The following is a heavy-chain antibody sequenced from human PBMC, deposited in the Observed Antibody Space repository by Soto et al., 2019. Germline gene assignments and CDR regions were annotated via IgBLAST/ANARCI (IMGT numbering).Heavy chain of an antibody. CDR1: RNNVDTEL. D-gene: IGHD3-3*01. J-gene: IGHJ5*01. V-gene: IGHV5-51*01. CDR3: ARQSQSAPFKFFGVDRGLFYS. CDR2: IYPGDSDT. Sequence: TRSYERFRNNVDTELLCRVRQMPGKEQEWMGIIYPGDSDTRYSPSFQGQVTISADKSISTAYLQWSSLKASDTAMYYCARQSQSAPFKFFGVDRGLFYSCAQG.